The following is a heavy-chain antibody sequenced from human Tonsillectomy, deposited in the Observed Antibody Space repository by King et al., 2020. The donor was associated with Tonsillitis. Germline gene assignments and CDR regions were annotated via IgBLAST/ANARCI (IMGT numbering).Heavy chain of an antibody. J-gene: IGHJ2*01. V-gene: IGHV4-59*08. CDR1: GGSISSYY. D-gene: IGHD3-22*01. CDR2: IYYSGST. Sequence: VQLQESGPGLVKPSETLSLTCTVSGGSISSYYWSWIRQPPGKGLEWIGYIYYSGSTNYNPSLKSRVTISVDTSKNQFSLTLSSVTAADTAVYYCARLTYSYVSSGYYYDWYFDLWGRGTLVTVSS. CDR3: ARLTYSYVSSGYYYDWYFDL.